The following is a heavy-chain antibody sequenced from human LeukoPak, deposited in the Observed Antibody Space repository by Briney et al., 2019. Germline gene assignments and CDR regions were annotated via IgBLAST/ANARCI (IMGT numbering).Heavy chain of an antibody. J-gene: IGHJ4*02. Sequence: GGSLRLSCAAPGFTFNNYWMTWVRQAPGKGLEWVSSISSSSSYIYYADSVKGRFTISRDNAKNSLYLQMNSLRAEDTAVYYCARDKLSSGWSFDYWGQGTLVTVSS. D-gene: IGHD6-19*01. CDR2: ISSSSSYI. CDR3: ARDKLSSGWSFDY. CDR1: GFTFNNYW. V-gene: IGHV3-21*01.